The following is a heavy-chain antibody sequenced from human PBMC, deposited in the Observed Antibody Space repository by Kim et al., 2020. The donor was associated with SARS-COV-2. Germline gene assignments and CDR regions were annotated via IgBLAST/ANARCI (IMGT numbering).Heavy chain of an antibody. V-gene: IGHV4-34*01. CDR3: ARVQEQTLVPAFDE. J-gene: IGHJ4*02. D-gene: IGHD6-13*01. CDR1: GGSFSGYY. CDR2: MNHSGSS. Sequence: SETLSLTCAVYGGSFSGYYWSWIRQPPGKGLEWIGEMNHSGSSNYNPSLKSRVTISVDTSKNQFSLKLSSVTAADTAVYYCARVQEQTLVPAFDECGQG.